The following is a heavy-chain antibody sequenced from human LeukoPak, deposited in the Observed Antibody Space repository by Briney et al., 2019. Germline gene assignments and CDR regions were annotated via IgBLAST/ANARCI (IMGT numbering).Heavy chain of an antibody. CDR1: GGTFSSYA. CDR3: ATGYCSSTSCLLSAFDI. V-gene: IGHV1-69*05. J-gene: IGHJ3*02. CDR2: IIPIFGTA. Sequence: SVKVSCKASGGTFSSYAISWVRQAPGQGLEWMGGIIPIFGTANYAQKFQGRVTITTDESTSTAYMELSSLRSEDTAVYYCATGYCSSTSCLLSAFDIWGQGTMVTVSS. D-gene: IGHD2-2*03.